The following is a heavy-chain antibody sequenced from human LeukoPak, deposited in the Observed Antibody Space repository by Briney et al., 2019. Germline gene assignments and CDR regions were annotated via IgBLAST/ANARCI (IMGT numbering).Heavy chain of an antibody. CDR3: ARTNTVTKVFDY. J-gene: IGHJ4*02. D-gene: IGHD4-17*01. CDR2: IYYSGTT. Sequence: SGTLSLTCTVSGGSIRSYYWSWIRQPPGKGLEWIGYIYYSGTTNYNPSLKSRVTISIDTSKNQFSLKLNSVTAADTAVYYCARTNTVTKVFDYWGQGTLVTVSS. V-gene: IGHV4-59*01. CDR1: GGSIRSYY.